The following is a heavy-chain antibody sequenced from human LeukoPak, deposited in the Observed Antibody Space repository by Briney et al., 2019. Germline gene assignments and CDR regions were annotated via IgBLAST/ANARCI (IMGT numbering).Heavy chain of an antibody. Sequence: PQTLSLTCTVSGGSISSGGYYWSWIRQHPGKGLEWIGYIYYSGSTYYNPSLKSRVTISVDTSKNQFSLKLGSVTAADTAVYYCARDGGDYDYFDYWGQGTLVTVSS. V-gene: IGHV4-31*03. CDR2: IYYSGST. CDR1: GGSISSGGYY. D-gene: IGHD4-17*01. J-gene: IGHJ4*02. CDR3: ARDGGDYDYFDY.